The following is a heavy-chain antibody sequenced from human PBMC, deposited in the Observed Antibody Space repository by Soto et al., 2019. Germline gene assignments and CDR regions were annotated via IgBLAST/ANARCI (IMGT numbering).Heavy chain of an antibody. J-gene: IGHJ6*02. CDR2: IGTAGDT. V-gene: IGHV3-13*01. Sequence: GGSLRLSCAASGFTFTNYDMHWVRQTTAKGLEWVSLIGTAGDTYYPDSVKGRFAISRENAKNSLFLQMNNLRAEDTAVYYCARGRYYVSGSSNDYVMDVWGQGTTVTVSS. D-gene: IGHD3-10*01. CDR3: ARGRYYVSGSSNDYVMDV. CDR1: GFTFTNYD.